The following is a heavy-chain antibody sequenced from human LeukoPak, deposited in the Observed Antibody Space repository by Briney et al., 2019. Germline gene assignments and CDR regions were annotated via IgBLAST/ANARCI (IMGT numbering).Heavy chain of an antibody. CDR1: GGSFSGYY. CDR2: INHSGST. J-gene: IGHJ6*02. CDR3: ARRDYYDSSGYGYYYYYGMEV. Sequence: SETLSLTCAVYGGSFSGYYWSWIRQPPGKGLEWIGEINHSGSTNYNPSLKGRVTISVDTSKKQFSLKLSSATAADTAVYYCARRDYYDSSGYGYYYYYGMEVWGQGTTVTVSS. V-gene: IGHV4-34*01. D-gene: IGHD3-22*01.